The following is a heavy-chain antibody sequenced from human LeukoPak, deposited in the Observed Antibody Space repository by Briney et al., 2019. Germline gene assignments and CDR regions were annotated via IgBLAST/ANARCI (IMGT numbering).Heavy chain of an antibody. CDR2: ISAYNGNT. CDR3: ARASRRYVWGGHLY. J-gene: IGHJ4*02. CDR1: GGTFSSYA. Sequence: GASVKVSCKASGGTFSSYAISRVRQAPGQGLEWMGWISAYNGNTDYAQKLQGRVTMTTDTSTSTTYMELRSLRSDDTAVYYCARASRRYVWGGHLYWGQGTLVTVSS. V-gene: IGHV1-18*01. D-gene: IGHD3-16*01.